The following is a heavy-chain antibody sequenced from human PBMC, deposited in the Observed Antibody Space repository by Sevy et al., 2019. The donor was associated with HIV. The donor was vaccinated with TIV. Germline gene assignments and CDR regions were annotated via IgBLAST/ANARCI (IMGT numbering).Heavy chain of an antibody. D-gene: IGHD6-13*01. V-gene: IGHV3-48*03. CDR1: GFTFSNFE. CDR2: ISSSGTTI. J-gene: IGHJ6*02. Sequence: GGSLRLSCAASGFTFSNFEMNWVRQAPGKGLEWVSYISSSGTTIYYIDSVKGRLTISRDNAKNSLYLQMNILGAEDTAVYYCARDWAAAAGGGGYYCGMDVWGQGTTVTVSS. CDR3: ARDWAAAAGGGGYYCGMDV.